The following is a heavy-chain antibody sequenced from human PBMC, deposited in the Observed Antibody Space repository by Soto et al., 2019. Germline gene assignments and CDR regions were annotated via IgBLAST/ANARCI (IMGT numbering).Heavy chain of an antibody. J-gene: IGHJ5*02. CDR3: AKGDNLAPKAGYAFDP. CDR2: TCFRSKWYN. CDR1: GNSVSSHPAF. V-gene: IGHV6-1*01. Sequence: SHTRALPCAISGNSVSSHPAFSNLIRRSPSRVLEWLGRTCFRSKWYNDYAVPGNSRIVLNLDTYNNQFYLPLNSVTAEDTAVSFCAKGDNLAPKAGYAFDPWGQGIMVTVSS. D-gene: IGHD5-12*01.